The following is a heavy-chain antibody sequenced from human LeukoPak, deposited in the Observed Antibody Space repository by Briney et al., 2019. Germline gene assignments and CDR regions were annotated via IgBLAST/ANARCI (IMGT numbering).Heavy chain of an antibody. D-gene: IGHD1-1*01. CDR1: GDSVSSNNAA. J-gene: IGHJ3*02. V-gene: IGHV6-1*01. CDR2: TYYRSKWYN. CDR3: ARDPLTNDAFDI. Sequence: SQTLSLTCAISGDSVSSNNAAWNWIRQSPSRGLEWLGRTYYRSKWYNDYAASMESRITFNPDTSKNHFSLQLNSVTPEDTAVYYCARDPLTNDAFDIWGQGTMVTVSS.